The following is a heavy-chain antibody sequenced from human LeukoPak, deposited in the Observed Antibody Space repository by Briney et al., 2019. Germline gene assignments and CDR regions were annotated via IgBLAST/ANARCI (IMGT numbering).Heavy chain of an antibody. Sequence: PGRSLRLSCAASGFTFSSYGMRWVRQAPGKGLEWVAVISYDGSNKYYADSVKGRFTISRDNSKNTLYLQMNSLRAEDTAVYYCAKDRGLWFPHDMDVRGQGTKVTVSS. CDR1: GFTFSSYG. CDR2: ISYDGSNK. CDR3: AKDRGLWFPHDMDV. D-gene: IGHD3-10*01. V-gene: IGHV3-30*18. J-gene: IGHJ6*02.